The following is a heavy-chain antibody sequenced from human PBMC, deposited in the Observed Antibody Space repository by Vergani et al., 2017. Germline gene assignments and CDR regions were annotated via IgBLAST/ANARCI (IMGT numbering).Heavy chain of an antibody. CDR2: ISGSGGST. J-gene: IGHJ4*02. Sequence: EVQLLESGGGLVQPGGSLRLSCAASGFTFSSYAMSWVRQAPGKGLEWVSAISGSGGSTYYADSVKGRFTISRDTSKNTLYLQMNSLRAEDTAGYYCAKYRTGGGAMGTDYWGQGTLVTVSS. CDR1: GFTFSSYA. V-gene: IGHV3-23*01. CDR3: AKYRTGGGAMGTDY. D-gene: IGHD3-16*01.